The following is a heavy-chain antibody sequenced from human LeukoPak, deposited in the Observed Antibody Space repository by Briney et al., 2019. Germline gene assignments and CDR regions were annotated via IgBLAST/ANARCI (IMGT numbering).Heavy chain of an antibody. Sequence: PGGSLRLSCAASGFSVSNNYMTWVRQAPGKGLEWISVLYSSGSAYYADSVRGRFTISRDSSKNTLYLQLDSLRAEDTDVYYWERAEAGLRWGYWGQGSLVTVSS. J-gene: IGHJ1*01. CDR3: ERAEAGLRWGY. V-gene: IGHV3-66*02. CDR2: LYSSGSA. CDR1: GFSVSNNY. D-gene: IGHD4-23*01.